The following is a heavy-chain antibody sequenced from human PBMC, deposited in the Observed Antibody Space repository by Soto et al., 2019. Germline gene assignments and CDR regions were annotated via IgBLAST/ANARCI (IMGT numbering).Heavy chain of an antibody. D-gene: IGHD5-18*01. CDR3: ARQAVDTAMVWYFDL. J-gene: IGHJ2*01. CDR2: IYYSGST. V-gene: IGHV4-39*01. Sequence: QLQLQESGPGLVKPSETLSLTCTVSGGSISSSSYYWGWIRQPPGKGLEWIGSIYYSGSTYYNPSLKSRVTISVDTSKNQFSLKLSSVTAADTAVYYCARQAVDTAMVWYFDLWGRGTLVTVSS. CDR1: GGSISSSSYY.